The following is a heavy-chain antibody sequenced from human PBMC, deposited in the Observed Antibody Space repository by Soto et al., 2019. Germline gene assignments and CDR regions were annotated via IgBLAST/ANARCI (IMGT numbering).Heavy chain of an antibody. V-gene: IGHV4-59*01. CDR1: GGSISSYY. Sequence: SSETLSLTCTVSGGSISSYYWSWIRQPPGKGLEWIGYIYYSGSTNYNPSLKSRVTISVDTSKNQFSLKLSSVTAADTAVYYCAGIDYYDSSGYYFVWGQGTLVTVSS. CDR2: IYYSGST. D-gene: IGHD3-22*01. CDR3: AGIDYYDSSGYYFV. J-gene: IGHJ4*02.